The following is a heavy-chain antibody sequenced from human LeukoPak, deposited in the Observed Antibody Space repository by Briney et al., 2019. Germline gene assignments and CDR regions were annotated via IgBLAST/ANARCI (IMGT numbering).Heavy chain of an antibody. J-gene: IGHJ4*02. CDR2: INHSGKT. D-gene: IGHD4-11*01. CDR1: GASFSGYY. CDR3: ARVAATGWGAAMTTFYFDY. V-gene: IGHV4-34*01. Sequence: SETLSLTCAVYGASFSGYYWSWIRQPPGKGLGWIGEINHSGKTKDNPYLKSRVTMSVDTSKNQISLQLSSVTAADTAVYYCARVAATGWGAAMTTFYFDYWGQGTLVTVSS.